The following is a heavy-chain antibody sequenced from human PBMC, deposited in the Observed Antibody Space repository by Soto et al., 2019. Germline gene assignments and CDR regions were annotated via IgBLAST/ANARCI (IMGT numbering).Heavy chain of an antibody. J-gene: IGHJ4*02. CDR3: AKSSRYCSGGGCFYYFDY. CDR2: IGGNGVTT. V-gene: IGHV3-23*01. Sequence: EVQLLESGGGLVQPGGSLRLSCAASGFSIGSSAWSWVRQAPGKGLDWVSTIGGNGVTTFYADSAKGRFTISRDISRNTVFLQMSSRRAEDTAVYYCAKSSRYCSGGGCFYYFDYWGQGTLVTVSS. CDR1: GFSIGSSA. D-gene: IGHD2-15*01.